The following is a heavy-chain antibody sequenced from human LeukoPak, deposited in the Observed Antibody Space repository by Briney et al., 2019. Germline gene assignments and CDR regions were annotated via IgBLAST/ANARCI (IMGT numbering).Heavy chain of an antibody. V-gene: IGHV3-33*01. CDR3: ARRQITMIVRTTDMDV. J-gene: IGHJ6*02. CDR1: GFTFSSYG. D-gene: IGHD3-22*01. CDR2: IWYDGSNK. Sequence: GGSLRLSCAASGFTFSSYGMHWVRQAPGKGLEWVAVIWYDGSNKYYADSVKGRFTISRDNSKNTLYLQMNSLRAEDTAVYYCARRQITMIVRTTDMDVWGQGTTVTVSS.